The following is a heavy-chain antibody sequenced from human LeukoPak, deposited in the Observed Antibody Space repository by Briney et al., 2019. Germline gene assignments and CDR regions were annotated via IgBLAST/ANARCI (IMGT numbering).Heavy chain of an antibody. CDR2: IIPIFGTV. J-gene: IGHJ6*03. D-gene: IGHD3-3*01. CDR1: GGTFCSYA. Sequence: GASVKVSCKASGGTFCSYAISWVRQAPGQGLEWMGGIIPIFGTVNYAQKFQGRVTITADKSTSTAYMELSSLRSEDTAVYYCARSLFRFLEWSYRSYYYYYMDVWGKGTTVTVSS. V-gene: IGHV1-69*06. CDR3: ARSLFRFLEWSYRSYYYYYMDV.